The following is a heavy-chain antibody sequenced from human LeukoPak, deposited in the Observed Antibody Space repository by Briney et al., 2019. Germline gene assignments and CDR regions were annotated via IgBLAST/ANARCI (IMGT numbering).Heavy chain of an antibody. CDR3: ARDVDYDILTGYSYFDL. J-gene: IGHJ2*01. CDR1: GGSISSSSYY. D-gene: IGHD3-9*01. V-gene: IGHV4-39*02. Sequence: SETLSLTCTVSGGSISSSSYYWGWIRQPPGKGLEWIGSIYYSGSTYYNPSLKSRVTISVDTSKNQFSLKLSSVTAADTAVYYCARDVDYDILTGYSYFDLWGRGTLVTVSS. CDR2: IYYSGST.